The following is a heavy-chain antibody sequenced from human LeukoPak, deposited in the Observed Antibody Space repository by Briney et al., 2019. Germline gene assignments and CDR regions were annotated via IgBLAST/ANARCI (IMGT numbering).Heavy chain of an antibody. CDR2: IIPILGIA. CDR3: AREGSSYFIAAAGTAGAFDI. D-gene: IGHD6-13*01. CDR1: GGTFSSYA. V-gene: IGHV1-69*04. J-gene: IGHJ3*02. Sequence: ASVKVSCKASGGTFSSYAISWVRQAPGQGLEWMGRIIPILGIANYAQKFQGRVTITADKSTGTAYMELSSLRSEDTAVYYCAREGSSYFIAAAGTAGAFDIWGQGTMVTVSS.